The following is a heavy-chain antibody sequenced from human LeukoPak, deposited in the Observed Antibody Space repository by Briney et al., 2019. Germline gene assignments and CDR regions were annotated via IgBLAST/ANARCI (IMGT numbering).Heavy chain of an antibody. CDR1: GFTFSSYA. Sequence: GGSLRLSCTASGFTFSSYAMSWVRQAPGKGLDWVSGISGSGGSTYYADSVKGRFTISRDNSKNTLYLQMNSLRAEDTAVYYCAKDRYCDNGVCSGSFDYWGQGTLVTVSS. J-gene: IGHJ4*02. V-gene: IGHV3-23*01. CDR2: ISGSGGST. D-gene: IGHD2-8*01. CDR3: AKDRYCDNGVCSGSFDY.